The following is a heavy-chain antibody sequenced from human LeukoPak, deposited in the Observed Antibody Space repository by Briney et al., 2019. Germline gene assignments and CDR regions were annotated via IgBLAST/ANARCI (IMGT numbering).Heavy chain of an antibody. CDR1: GGSISSYY. CDR2: IYYSGST. Sequence: PSETLSLTCTVSGGSISSYYWSWIRQPPGKGLEWIGYIYYSGSTNYNPSLKSRVTMSVDTSKNQFSLRLSSVTAADTAVYYCARDSSGWEGAFDIWGQGTMVTVSS. CDR3: ARDSSGWEGAFDI. J-gene: IGHJ3*02. D-gene: IGHD6-19*01. V-gene: IGHV4-59*12.